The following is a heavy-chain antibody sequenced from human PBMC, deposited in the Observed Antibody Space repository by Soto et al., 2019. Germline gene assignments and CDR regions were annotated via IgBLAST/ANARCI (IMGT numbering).Heavy chain of an antibody. J-gene: IGHJ4*02. CDR3: AKGGGITGTTSIY. V-gene: IGHV3-30*18. CDR1: GFTFSSYG. CDR2: LSYDGSNK. D-gene: IGHD1-7*01. Sequence: GGSLRLSCAASGFTFSSYGMHWVRQAPGKGLEWVAVLSYDGSNKYYADSVKGRFTISRENSKNTLYLQMNSLRGEDTAVYYCAKGGGITGTTSIYWGQGTLVTVSS.